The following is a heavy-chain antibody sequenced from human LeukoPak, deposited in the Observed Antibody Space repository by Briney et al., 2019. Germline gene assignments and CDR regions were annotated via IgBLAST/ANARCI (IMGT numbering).Heavy chain of an antibody. D-gene: IGHD6-13*01. Sequence: LETLSLTCTVSGGSISSSSYYWGWIRQPPGKGLEWIGSIYYSGSTYYNPSLKSRVTISVDTSKNQFSLKLSSVTAADTAVYYCASRLFTRYSSSPFDYWGQGTLVTVSS. CDR2: IYYSGST. CDR1: GGSISSSSYY. CDR3: ASRLFTRYSSSPFDY. J-gene: IGHJ4*02. V-gene: IGHV4-39*07.